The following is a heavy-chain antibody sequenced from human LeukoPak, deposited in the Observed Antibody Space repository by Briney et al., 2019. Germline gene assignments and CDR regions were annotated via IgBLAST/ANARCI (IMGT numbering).Heavy chain of an antibody. CDR3: ANASRLYSGCLDDAFDI. CDR1: GFTFDDYA. J-gene: IGHJ3*02. V-gene: IGHV3-9*01. Sequence: PGRSLRLSCAASGFTFDDYAMHWVRQAPGKGLEWVSGINWSSGNMGYADSVRGRFTISRDNAKNSLYLQMNSLRPEDTAFYYCANASRLYSGCLDDAFDIWGQGTMVTVSS. CDR2: INWSSGNM. D-gene: IGHD1-26*01.